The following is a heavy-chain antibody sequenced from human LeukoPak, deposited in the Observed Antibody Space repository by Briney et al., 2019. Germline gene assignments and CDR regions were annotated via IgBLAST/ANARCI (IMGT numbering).Heavy chain of an antibody. Sequence: GGSLRLSCAASGFTFDDYAMHWVRQAPGKGLEWVSGISWNSGSIGYADSVKGRFTISRDKAKHLLYLQMNSLRAEDTALYYCAKGGQLPPRGYYYYYGMDVWGQGTTVTVSS. V-gene: IGHV3-9*01. CDR2: ISWNSGSI. CDR1: GFTFDDYA. CDR3: AKGGQLPPRGYYYYYGMDV. D-gene: IGHD6-6*01. J-gene: IGHJ6*02.